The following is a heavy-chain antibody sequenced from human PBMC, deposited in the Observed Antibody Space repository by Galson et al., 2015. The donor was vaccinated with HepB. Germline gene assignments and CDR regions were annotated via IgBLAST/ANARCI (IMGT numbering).Heavy chain of an antibody. CDR1: GFTFSSYA. V-gene: IGHV3-30-3*01. Sequence: SLRLSCAASGFTFSSYAMHWVRQAPGKGLEWVAVISYDGSNKYYADSVKGRFTISRDNSKNTLYLQMNSLRAEDTAVYYCARVPDELRFFFYYYMDVWGKGTTVTVSS. CDR2: ISYDGSNK. CDR3: ARVPDELRFFFYYYMDV. D-gene: IGHD3-3*01. J-gene: IGHJ6*03.